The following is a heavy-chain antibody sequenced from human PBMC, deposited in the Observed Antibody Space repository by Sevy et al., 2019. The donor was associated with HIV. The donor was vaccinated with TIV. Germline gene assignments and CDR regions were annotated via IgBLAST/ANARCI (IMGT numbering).Heavy chain of an antibody. J-gene: IGHJ4*02. D-gene: IGHD3-22*01. CDR1: GFTFSSYA. CDR2: ISGSGGST. CDR3: AKVPTYYYDSSGYLGTTFFDY. Sequence: GGSLRLSCAASGFTFSSYAMSWVRQAPGKGLEWVSAISGSGGSTYYADSVKGRFTISRDNSKNTLYLQMNSLRAEDTAVYYCAKVPTYYYDSSGYLGTTFFDYWGQRTLVTVSS. V-gene: IGHV3-23*01.